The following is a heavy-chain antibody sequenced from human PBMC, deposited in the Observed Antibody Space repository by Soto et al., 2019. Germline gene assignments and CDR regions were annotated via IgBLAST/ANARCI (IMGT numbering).Heavy chain of an antibody. J-gene: IGHJ5*02. CDR3: VSDRVVLTRPGGWFEP. CDR1: GDTFSNFA. V-gene: IGHV1-69*01. D-gene: IGHD2-21*02. Sequence: QVQLVQSGAEVKKPGSSVKVSCTASGDTFSNFAVSWVRQAPGGGLEWLGGLAPIFARATYAPKFEGRVSFTADESTSTAYMELHSLKLEDTGVYYCVSDRVVLTRPGGWFEPWGQGALVTVSS. CDR2: LAPIFARA.